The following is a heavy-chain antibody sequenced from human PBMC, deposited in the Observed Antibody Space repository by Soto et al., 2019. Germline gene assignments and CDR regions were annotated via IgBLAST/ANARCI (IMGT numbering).Heavy chain of an antibody. Sequence: QVQLQESGPGLVKPSQTLSLTCTVSGGSITSGYYWGWIRQHPGKGLEWIGYIYVSGATYYNPSLKSRVTISVDTSNNQFSLKMKSVTAADTAVYYCARRLDPWGQGTLFTVSS. V-gene: IGHV4-31*03. J-gene: IGHJ5*02. CDR2: IYVSGAT. CDR1: GGSITSGYY. CDR3: ARRLDP.